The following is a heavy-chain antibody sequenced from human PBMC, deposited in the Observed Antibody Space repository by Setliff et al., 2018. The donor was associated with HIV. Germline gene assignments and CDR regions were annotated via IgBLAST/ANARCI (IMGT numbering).Heavy chain of an antibody. D-gene: IGHD6-13*01. J-gene: IGHJ6*03. CDR1: GGSISSHY. CDR3: ARAPTGYSSIWYRNGLTYYNYMDV. CDR2: INHSGST. V-gene: IGHV4-34*01. Sequence: PSETLSLTCTVSGGSISSHYWSWIRQPPGKGLEWIGEINHSGSTNYNPSLKSRVTMSVDTSKNQFSLKLSSVTAADTAVFYCARAPTGYSSIWYRNGLTYYNYMDVWGKGTKVTVSS.